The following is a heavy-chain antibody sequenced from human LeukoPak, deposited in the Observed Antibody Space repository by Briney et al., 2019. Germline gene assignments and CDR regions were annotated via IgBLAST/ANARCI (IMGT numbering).Heavy chain of an antibody. CDR2: IIPILGIA. Sequence: ASVKVSCKTSGGTFSSYAISWVRQAPGQGLEWMGRIIPILGIANYAQKFQGRVTITADKSTSTAYMELSSLRSEDTAVYYCARRGTGYWFDPWGQGTLVTVSS. V-gene: IGHV1-69*04. CDR3: ARRGTGYWFDP. J-gene: IGHJ5*02. D-gene: IGHD3-16*01. CDR1: GGTFSSYA.